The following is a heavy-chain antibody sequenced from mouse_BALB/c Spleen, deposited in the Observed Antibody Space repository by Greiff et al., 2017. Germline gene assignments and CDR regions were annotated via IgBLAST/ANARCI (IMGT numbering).Heavy chain of an antibody. Sequence: QVQLKESAAELARPGASVKMSCKASGYTFTSYTMHWVKQRPGQGLEWIGMIHPSDSETRLNQKFKDKATLTVDKSSSTAYMQLSSPTSEDSAVYYCARDYEGAMDYWGQGTSVTVSS. CDR3: ARDYEGAMDY. CDR1: GYTFTSYT. V-gene: IGHV1-4*02. CDR2: IHPSDSET. J-gene: IGHJ4*01. D-gene: IGHD2-4*01.